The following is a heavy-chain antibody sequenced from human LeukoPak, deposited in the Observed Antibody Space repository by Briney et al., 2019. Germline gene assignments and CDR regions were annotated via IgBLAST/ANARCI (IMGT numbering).Heavy chain of an antibody. V-gene: IGHV4-39*01. CDR3: ARHVLSGYLNYWYFDL. CDR2: IYYSGST. Sequence: SETLSLTCTVSGGSISSYYWGWIRQPPGKGLEWIGSIYYSGSTYYNPSLKSRVTISVDTSKNQFPLKLSSVAAADTAVYYCARHVLSGYLNYWYFDLWGRGTLVTVSS. J-gene: IGHJ2*01. D-gene: IGHD3-3*01. CDR1: GGSISSYY.